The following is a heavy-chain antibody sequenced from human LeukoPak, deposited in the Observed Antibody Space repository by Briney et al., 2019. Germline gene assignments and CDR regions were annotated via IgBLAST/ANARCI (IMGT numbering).Heavy chain of an antibody. Sequence: GGSLRLSCAASEFSFSNFAMYWVRLAPGKGLEWLAVISYDGSIRYYADSVKGRFTISRDNSNNTVHLQMNSPRPDDSALYYCAREDNPLWFDPWGQGTLVTVSS. CDR3: AREDNPLWFDP. CDR1: EFSFSNFA. D-gene: IGHD1-1*01. CDR2: ISYDGSIR. J-gene: IGHJ5*02. V-gene: IGHV3-30-3*01.